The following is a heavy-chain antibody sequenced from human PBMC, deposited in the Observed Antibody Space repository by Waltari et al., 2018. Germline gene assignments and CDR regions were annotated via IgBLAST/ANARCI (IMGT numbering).Heavy chain of an antibody. V-gene: IGHV1-8*02. CDR2: MNTQIGKS. D-gene: IGHD6-19*01. CDR3: AREFSSAAGHLNGMDI. Sequence: QLVQSAAEVKKPGASVKVSCPASVYTFTCYHINWVRQSPGQGLEWMGWMNTQIGKSAIAEKFQGRVTRTRDTSINTAYMEPSGLRSEDTAVYYCAREFSSAAGHLNGMDIWGQGTAVTVSS. J-gene: IGHJ6*02. CDR1: VYTFTCYH.